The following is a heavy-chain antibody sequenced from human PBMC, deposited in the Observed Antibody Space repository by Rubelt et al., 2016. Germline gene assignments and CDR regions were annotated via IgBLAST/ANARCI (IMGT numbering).Heavy chain of an antibody. Sequence: GGNLVQPGGSLRLSCAASGFTFSRYTMHWVRQVPGKGLEWVAVISYDGRGDNYADSVKGRFSVSRDNAKNSLYLQMNSLRAEDTAVYYCARGGMDVWGQGTTVTVSS. CDR2: ISYDGRGD. CDR3: ARGGMDV. CDR1: GFTFSRYT. J-gene: IGHJ6*02. V-gene: IGHV3-30*04.